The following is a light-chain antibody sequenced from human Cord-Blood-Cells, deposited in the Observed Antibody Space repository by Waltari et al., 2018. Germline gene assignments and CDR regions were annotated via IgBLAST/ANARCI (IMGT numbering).Light chain of an antibody. J-gene: IGKJ1*01. CDR1: QSVSSN. CDR2: GAS. Sequence: EIVMPQSPATLSVSPGERATLSCRASQSVSSNLAWYQQKPGQAPRLLIYGASTRATGIPARFSGSGSGTEFTLTISSLQSEDFAVYYCQQYNNWPRTFGQGTRWKSN. CDR3: QQYNNWPRT. V-gene: IGKV3-15*01.